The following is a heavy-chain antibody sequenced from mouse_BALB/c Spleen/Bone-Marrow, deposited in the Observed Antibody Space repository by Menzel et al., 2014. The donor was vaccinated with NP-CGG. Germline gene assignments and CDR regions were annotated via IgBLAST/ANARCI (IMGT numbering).Heavy chain of an antibody. J-gene: IGHJ3*01. D-gene: IGHD3-3*01. CDR1: GFDFRRYW. CDR2: INPHSSTI. CDR3: ARLGDRGWSAC. Sequence: VQLKESGGGLVRPGGSLKLSCVASGFDFRRYWMSWVRQAPGKGLEWIGEINPHSSTINYTPSLKDKFIISRDNAKNTLYLQMSKVRSEDTALYYCARLGDRGWSACWGQGTLVTVSA. V-gene: IGHV4-1*02.